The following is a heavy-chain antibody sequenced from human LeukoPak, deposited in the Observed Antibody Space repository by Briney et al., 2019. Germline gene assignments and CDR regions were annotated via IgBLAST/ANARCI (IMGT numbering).Heavy chain of an antibody. D-gene: IGHD6-19*01. J-gene: IGHJ4*02. CDR3: ARASSGWGFY. CDR2: IYYSGST. V-gene: IGHV4-39*07. CDR1: GGSIGSSSYY. Sequence: SETLSLTCTVSGGSIGSSSYYWGWIRQPPGKGLEWIGSIYYSGSTYYNPSLKSRVTISVDTSKNQFSLKLSSVSAADTAVYYCARASSGWGFYWGQGTLVIVSS.